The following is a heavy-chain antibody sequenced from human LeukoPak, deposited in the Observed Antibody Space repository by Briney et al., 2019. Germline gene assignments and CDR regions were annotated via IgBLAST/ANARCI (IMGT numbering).Heavy chain of an antibody. CDR1: GFSLTTSGMC. J-gene: IGHJ4*02. Sequence: SGPTLVNPGQTLTLTCTFSGFSLTTSGMCVSWIRQPPGKALEWLARIDWDGDKFYSPSLKTRLTISKDDSKNQVVLTMTNVDPLDTATYYCARFTDVSSGYYILDYWGQGAHVSVSS. V-gene: IGHV2-70*17. D-gene: IGHD3-22*01. CDR3: ARFTDVSSGYYILDY. CDR2: IDWDGDK.